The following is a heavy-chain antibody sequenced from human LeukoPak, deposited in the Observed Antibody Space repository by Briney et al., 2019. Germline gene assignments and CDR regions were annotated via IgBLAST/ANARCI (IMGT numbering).Heavy chain of an antibody. CDR2: IKSGGSRT. CDR3: ARELPFDY. CDR1: GFTFSSYW. D-gene: IGHD2-15*01. V-gene: IGHV3-74*01. Sequence: GGSLRLSCAVSGFTFSSYWMHWVRQAPGKGLVWVSRIKSGGSRTDYADSVKGRFTISRDNAKNTLYLQMNSLRAEDTAVYYCARELPFDYWGQGTLVTVSS. J-gene: IGHJ4*02.